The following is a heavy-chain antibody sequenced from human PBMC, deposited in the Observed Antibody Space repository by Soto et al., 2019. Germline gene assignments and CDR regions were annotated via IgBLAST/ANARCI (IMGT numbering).Heavy chain of an antibody. Sequence: SETLSLTCTVSGGSISSSSYYWGWIRQPPGKGLEWIGSIYYSGSTYYNPSLKSRVTISVDTSKNQFSLKLSSVTAADTAVYYCARASRYYYDSSGPIPPVDYWGQGTLVTVSS. CDR3: ARASRYYYDSSGPIPPVDY. CDR2: IYYSGST. V-gene: IGHV4-39*01. J-gene: IGHJ4*02. CDR1: GGSISSSSYY. D-gene: IGHD3-22*01.